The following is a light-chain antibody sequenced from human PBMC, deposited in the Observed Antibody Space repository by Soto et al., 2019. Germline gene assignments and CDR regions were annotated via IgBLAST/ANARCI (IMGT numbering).Light chain of an antibody. V-gene: IGLV1-40*01. J-gene: IGLJ1*01. CDR2: GNS. CDR3: QSYDSSLSEI. CDR1: SSNIGNNA. Sequence: QSVLTQPPSVSEAPRQRVTISCSGSSSNIGNNAVNWYQQLPGKAHKLLIYGNSNRPSGVPDRFSGSKSGTSASLAITGLQAEDEADYYCQSYDSSLSEIFGTGTKLTVL.